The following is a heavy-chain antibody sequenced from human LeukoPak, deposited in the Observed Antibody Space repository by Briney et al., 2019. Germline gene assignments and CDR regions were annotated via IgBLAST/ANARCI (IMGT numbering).Heavy chain of an antibody. CDR1: GGSISSGSYY. CDR3: ARPFYSSSSGFDY. D-gene: IGHD6-6*01. Sequence: TSETLSLTXTVSGGSISSGSYYWGWIRQPPGKGLEWIGSIYYSGSTYYNPSLKSRVTISVDTSKNQFSLKLRFVTAADTAVYYCARPFYSSSSGFDYWGQGTLVTVSS. CDR2: IYYSGST. V-gene: IGHV4-39*01. J-gene: IGHJ4*02.